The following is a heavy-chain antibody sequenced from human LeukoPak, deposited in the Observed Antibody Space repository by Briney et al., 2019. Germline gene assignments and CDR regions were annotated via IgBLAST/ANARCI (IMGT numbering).Heavy chain of an antibody. V-gene: IGHV4-34*01. Sequence: SETLSLTCAVYGGSFSGYYWSWIRQPPGKGLEWIGEISHSGSTNYNPSLKSRVTISVDTSKNQFSLKLSSVTAADTAVYYCARASHYDFWSGSPPGWFDPWGQGTLVTVSS. J-gene: IGHJ5*02. D-gene: IGHD3-3*01. CDR2: ISHSGST. CDR3: ARASHYDFWSGSPPGWFDP. CDR1: GGSFSGYY.